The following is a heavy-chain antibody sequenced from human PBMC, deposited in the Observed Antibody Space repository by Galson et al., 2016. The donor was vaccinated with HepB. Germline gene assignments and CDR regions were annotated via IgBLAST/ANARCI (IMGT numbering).Heavy chain of an antibody. V-gene: IGHV3-23*01. J-gene: IGHJ4*02. CDR2: ISDNGLAT. CDR3: AKCPPGTRGSLDS. D-gene: IGHD1-14*01. CDR1: GFTFNSYA. Sequence: SLRLSCAGSGFTFNSYAMNWVRQAPGKGLEWISLISDNGLATYYADPVRGRFSIARDNSRNTLYLQMNSLRADDTAVYYCAKCPPGTRGSLDSWGQGTLATVSS.